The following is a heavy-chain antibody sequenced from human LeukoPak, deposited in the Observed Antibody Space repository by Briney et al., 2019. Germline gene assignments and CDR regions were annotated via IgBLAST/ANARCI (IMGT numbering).Heavy chain of an antibody. V-gene: IGHV3-33*01. Sequence: GGSPRLSCAASGFTFSSYGMHWVRQAPGKGLEWVAVIWYDGSNKYYADSVKGRFTISRDNSKNTLYLQMNSLRAEDTAVYYCARDRGYSYGPLDYWGQGTLVTVSS. CDR1: GFTFSSYG. D-gene: IGHD5-18*01. CDR2: IWYDGSNK. CDR3: ARDRGYSYGPLDY. J-gene: IGHJ4*02.